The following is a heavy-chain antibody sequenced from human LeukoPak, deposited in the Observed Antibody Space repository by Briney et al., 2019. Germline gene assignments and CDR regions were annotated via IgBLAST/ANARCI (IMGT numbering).Heavy chain of an antibody. J-gene: IGHJ5*02. V-gene: IGHV1-2*02. CDR1: GYTFTGYY. D-gene: IGHD6-6*01. CDR3: ARDQKGSSSPRGNWFDP. CDR2: INPNSGGT. Sequence: ASVKVSCKASGYTFTGYYMHWVRQAPGQGLEWMGWINPNSGGTNYAQEFQGRVTMTRDTSISTAYMELSRLRSDDTAVYYCARDQKGSSSPRGNWFDPWGQGTLVTVSS.